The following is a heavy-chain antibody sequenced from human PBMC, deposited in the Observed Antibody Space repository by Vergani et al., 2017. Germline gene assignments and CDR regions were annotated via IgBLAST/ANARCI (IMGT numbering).Heavy chain of an antibody. CDR3: ASGGHGSENGGTLQL. J-gene: IGHJ3*01. CDR1: GYSITNYW. D-gene: IGHD3-10*01. CDR2: IYPGDSEV. V-gene: IGHV5-51*03. Sequence: EVQLVQSGAEVKKPGASLNISCQGSGYSITNYWIAWVRQRPGKGLEWMGIIYPGDSEVKSNPTFRGQVIFSVDTSDNTAYLQWRSLQASDTATYFCASGGHGSENGGTLQLWGQGTNITVSS.